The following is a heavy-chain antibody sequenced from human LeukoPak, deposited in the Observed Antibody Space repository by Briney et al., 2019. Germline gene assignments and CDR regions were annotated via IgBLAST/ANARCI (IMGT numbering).Heavy chain of an antibody. CDR2: INGSGGRI. J-gene: IGHJ6*04. CDR1: GFTFSSYA. Sequence: GGSLRFSCAASGFTFSSYAMSWVRQAPGKGLEWVSAINGSGGRIYYADSVKGRFTISRDNAKNSLYLQMNSLRAEDTAVYYCAELGITMIGGVWGKGTTVTISS. D-gene: IGHD3-10*02. V-gene: IGHV3-23*01. CDR3: AELGITMIGGV.